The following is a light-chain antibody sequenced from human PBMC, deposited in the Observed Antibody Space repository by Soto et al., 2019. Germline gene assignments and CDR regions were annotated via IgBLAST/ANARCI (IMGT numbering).Light chain of an antibody. CDR1: SSNIGATYH. J-gene: IGLJ3*02. Sequence: QSVLTQPPSVSGAPGQRVTISCTGSSSNIGATYHVHWYQQLPGTAPKLLIYGNSNRPSGVPDRFSGSKSGTSASLAITGLQAEDEADYYCQSYDSLSGRGVFGGGTKLTVL. CDR2: GNS. V-gene: IGLV1-40*01. CDR3: QSYDSLSGRGV.